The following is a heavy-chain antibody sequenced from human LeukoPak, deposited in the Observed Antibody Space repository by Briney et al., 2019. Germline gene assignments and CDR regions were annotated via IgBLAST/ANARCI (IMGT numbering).Heavy chain of an antibody. J-gene: IGHJ4*02. V-gene: IGHV3-23*01. CDR1: GFTFSSYA. CDR2: ISGSDGST. Sequence: GGSLRLSCAAFGFTFSSYAMSWVRQAPGKGLEWVSAISGSDGSTYYADSVKGRFTISRDNSKNTLYLQMNSLRAEDTALYYCARAEVYSSGWYPFDYWGQGTLVTVSS. CDR3: ARAEVYSSGWYPFDY. D-gene: IGHD6-19*01.